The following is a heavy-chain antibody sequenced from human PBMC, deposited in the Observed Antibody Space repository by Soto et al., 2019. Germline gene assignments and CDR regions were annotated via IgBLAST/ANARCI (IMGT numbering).Heavy chain of an antibody. CDR3: ARVLCGGSCYYYYYGMDV. Sequence: ASVKVSCKASGYTFTSYGISWVRQAPGQGLEWMGWISVYNGNTNYAQKLQGRVTMTTDTSTSTAYMELRSLRSDDTAVYYCARVLCGGSCYYYYYGMDVWGQGTTVTVSS. CDR1: GYTFTSYG. D-gene: IGHD2-15*01. V-gene: IGHV1-18*01. J-gene: IGHJ6*02. CDR2: ISVYNGNT.